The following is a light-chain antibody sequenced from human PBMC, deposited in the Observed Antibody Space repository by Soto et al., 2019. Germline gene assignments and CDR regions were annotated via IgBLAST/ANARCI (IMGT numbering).Light chain of an antibody. CDR1: SSNIGSDY. J-gene: IGLJ3*02. CDR3: AAWDDSLSGWV. Sequence: QLVLTQPPSASGTPGQRVTISCSGSSSNIGSDYVYWYQQLPGTAPKLLIYSNNQRPSGVPDRFSGSKSDTSGSLAISGLRSEDEADYYCAAWDDSLSGWVFGGGTQLTVL. CDR2: SNN. V-gene: IGLV1-47*02.